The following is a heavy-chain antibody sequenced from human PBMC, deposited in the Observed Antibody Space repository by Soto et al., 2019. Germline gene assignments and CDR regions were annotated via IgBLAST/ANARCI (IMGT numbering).Heavy chain of an antibody. D-gene: IGHD3-10*01. J-gene: IGHJ1*01. CDR3: VIPGGWGSYYKSGADYFQH. CDR2: INPSGGST. Sequence: ASVKVSCKASGYTFTGYYMHWVRQAPGQGLEWMGIINPSGGSTSYAQKFQGRVTMTRDTSTSTVYMELSSLRSEDTAVYYCVIPGGWGSYYKSGADYFQHWGQGTLVTVSS. CDR1: GYTFTGYY. V-gene: IGHV1-46*03.